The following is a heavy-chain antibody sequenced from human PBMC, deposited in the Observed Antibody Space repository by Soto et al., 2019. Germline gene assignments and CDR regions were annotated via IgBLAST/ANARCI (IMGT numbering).Heavy chain of an antibody. Sequence: PAGCLELGCAPSGVCLTTYEINWFRQAPGKGLEWVANIKPDGSGQYYLDSVKGRFAISRDNAKNSLYLQLNSLRADDRAIYFCAREGRYMGAWDYWGQGTPVTGFS. CDR3: AREGRYMGAWDY. J-gene: IGHJ4*02. CDR2: IKPDGSGQ. D-gene: IGHD5-12*01. CDR1: GVCLTTYE. V-gene: IGHV3-7*03.